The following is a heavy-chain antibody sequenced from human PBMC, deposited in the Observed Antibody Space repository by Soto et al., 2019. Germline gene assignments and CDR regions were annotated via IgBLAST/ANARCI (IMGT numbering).Heavy chain of an antibody. D-gene: IGHD2-8*01. CDR1: GFTVKNST. CDR2: NIDVGGYT. J-gene: IGHJ4*02. V-gene: IGHV3-23*01. CDR3: AKERRGVVSREFDS. Sequence: SLGLFCAASGFTVKNSTMHWVCQASGREGEGVSGNIDVGGYTSYTAGVKGRITVSGDTSKNPLSLLMNGVRVGDTAIYYCAKERRGVVSREFDSWGQGTLVTVSS.